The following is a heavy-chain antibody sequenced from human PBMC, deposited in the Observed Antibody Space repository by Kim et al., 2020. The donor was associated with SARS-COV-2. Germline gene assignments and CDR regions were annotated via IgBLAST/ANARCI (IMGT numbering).Heavy chain of an antibody. J-gene: IGHJ5*01. CDR2: IYYSGST. CDR3: ARGRGYSSSWYIGWFDS. CDR1: GGSISSSSYY. D-gene: IGHD6-13*01. Sequence: SETLSLTCTVSGGSISSSSYYWGWIRQPPGKGLEWIGSIYYSGSTYYNPSLKSRVTISVDTSKNQFSLKLSSVTAADTAVYYCARGRGYSSSWYIGWFDSWGQGTLVTVSS. V-gene: IGHV4-39*01.